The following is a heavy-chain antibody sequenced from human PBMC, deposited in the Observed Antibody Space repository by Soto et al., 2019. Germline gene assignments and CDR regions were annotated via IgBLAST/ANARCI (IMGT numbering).Heavy chain of an antibody. CDR1: GYTLTELS. D-gene: IGHD6-6*01. CDR3: ATLLAARHHKVYYYYMDL. CDR2: FDPEDGET. V-gene: IGHV1-24*01. J-gene: IGHJ6*03. Sequence: ASVKVSCKVSGYTLTELSMHWVRQAPGKGLEWMGGFDPEDGETIYAQKFQGRVTMTEDTSTDTAYMELSSLRSEDTAVYYCATLLAARHHKVYYYYMDLWGKGTTVTV.